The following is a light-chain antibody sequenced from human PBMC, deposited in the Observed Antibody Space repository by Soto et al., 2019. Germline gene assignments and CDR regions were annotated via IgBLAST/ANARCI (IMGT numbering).Light chain of an antibody. Sequence: QSVLTQPPSVSGAPGQRVTISCTGRSSNIGAGWDVHWYQQLPGSAPKLLIYSNTNRPSGVPDRFSVSKSGTSASLAITGLRTDDESDYYCQYYDIRLSAWVCGGVTKLTDL. V-gene: IGLV1-40*01. CDR2: SNT. CDR1: SSNIGAGWD. J-gene: IGLJ3*02. CDR3: QYYDIRLSAWV.